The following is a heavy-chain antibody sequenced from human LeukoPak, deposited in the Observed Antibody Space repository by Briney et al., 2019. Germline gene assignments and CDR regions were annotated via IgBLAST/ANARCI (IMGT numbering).Heavy chain of an antibody. D-gene: IGHD3-3*01. J-gene: IGHJ5*02. CDR1: GDSVSINSAA. CDR2: TYYRSKWYN. CDR3: ARDSSDYDFWSGYYSYWFDP. V-gene: IGHV6-1*01. Sequence: SQTLSLTCAISGDSVSINSAAWNWIRQSPSRGLEWLGRTYYRSKWYNDYAVSVKSRITINPDTSKNQFSLQLNSVTPEDTAVYYCARDSSDYDFWSGYYSYWFDPWGQGTLVTVSS.